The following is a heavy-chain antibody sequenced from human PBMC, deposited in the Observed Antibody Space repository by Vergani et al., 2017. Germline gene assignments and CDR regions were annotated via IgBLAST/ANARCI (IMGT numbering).Heavy chain of an antibody. Sequence: EVQLVETGGGLIQPGGSLRLSCAASGFTFSSYWMSWVRQAPGKGLEWVANIKQDGSEKYYVDSVKGRFTISRDNAKNSLYLQMNSLRAEDTAVYYCARDVHDYGDYGGYFDYWGQGTLVTVSS. CDR2: IKQDGSEK. CDR1: GFTFSSYW. D-gene: IGHD4-17*01. J-gene: IGHJ4*02. V-gene: IGHV3-7*01. CDR3: ARDVHDYGDYGGYFDY.